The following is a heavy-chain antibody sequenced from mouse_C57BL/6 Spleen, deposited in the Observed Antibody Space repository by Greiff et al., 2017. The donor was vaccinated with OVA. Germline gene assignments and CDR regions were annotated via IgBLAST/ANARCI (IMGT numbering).Heavy chain of an antibody. J-gene: IGHJ2*01. Sequence: QVQLQQSGPELVKPGASVKISCKASGYAFSSSWMNWVKQRPGKGLEWIGRIYPGDGDTNYNGKFKGKATLTADKSSSTAYMQLSSLTSEDSAVYFCARTHDGYGDYWGQGTTLTVSS. CDR3: ARTHDGYGDY. CDR2: IYPGDGDT. V-gene: IGHV1-82*01. CDR1: GYAFSSSW. D-gene: IGHD2-3*01.